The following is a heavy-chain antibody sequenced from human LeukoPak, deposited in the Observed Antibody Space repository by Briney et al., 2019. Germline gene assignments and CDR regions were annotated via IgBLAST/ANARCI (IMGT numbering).Heavy chain of an antibody. Sequence: PGGSLRLSCAASGSTFSSYAMSWVSQAPGKGLEWVSAISGRGGSTYYADSVKGRFTISRDNSKNTLYLQMNSLRAEDTAVYYCAKDRSLESSSWYVDYWGQGTLVTVSS. CDR3: AKDRSLESSSWYVDY. CDR2: ISGRGGST. D-gene: IGHD6-13*01. V-gene: IGHV3-23*01. J-gene: IGHJ4*02. CDR1: GSTFSSYA.